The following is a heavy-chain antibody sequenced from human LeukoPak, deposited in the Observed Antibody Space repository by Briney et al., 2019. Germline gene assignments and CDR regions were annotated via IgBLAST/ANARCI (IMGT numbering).Heavy chain of an antibody. V-gene: IGHV3-30*02. CDR3: ARSGVAASPKGRPTS. J-gene: IGHJ5*02. CDR1: GFTFSSYG. Sequence: PGGSLRLSCAASGFTFSSYGMHWVRQAPGKGLEWVAFIRYDGSNKYYADSVKGRFTISRDNSKNTLYLQMNSLRAEDTAVYYCARSGVAASPKGRPTSWGQGTLVTVSS. D-gene: IGHD2-15*01. CDR2: IRYDGSNK.